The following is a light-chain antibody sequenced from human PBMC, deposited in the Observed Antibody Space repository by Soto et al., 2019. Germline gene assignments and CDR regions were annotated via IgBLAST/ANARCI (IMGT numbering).Light chain of an antibody. J-gene: IGKJ5*01. CDR2: KVS. V-gene: IGKV2-30*02. CDR1: QSLVHSDGIAY. Sequence: VMTQSPLFLPVTPGEPASISCRSSQSLVHSDGIAYFSWFQQRPGRSPRRLIYKVSNRDSGVPARFSGSGSGTDFALKISRVEAEDVGVYYCMQGTHWPITFGQGTLLEVK. CDR3: MQGTHWPIT.